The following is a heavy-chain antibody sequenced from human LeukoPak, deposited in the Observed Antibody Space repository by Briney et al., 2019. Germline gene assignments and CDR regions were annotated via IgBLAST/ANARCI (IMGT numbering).Heavy chain of an antibody. CDR3: ARADWITMVRGGLSTY. J-gene: IGHJ4*02. CDR2: ISSSSSYI. CDR1: GFTFSSYS. V-gene: IGHV3-21*01. Sequence: GGSLRLSCAASGFTFSSYSMNWVRQAPGKGLEWVSSISSSSSYIYYADSVKGRFTISRDNAKNSLYLQMNSLRAEDTAVYYCARADWITMVRGGLSTYWGQGTLVTVSS. D-gene: IGHD3-10*01.